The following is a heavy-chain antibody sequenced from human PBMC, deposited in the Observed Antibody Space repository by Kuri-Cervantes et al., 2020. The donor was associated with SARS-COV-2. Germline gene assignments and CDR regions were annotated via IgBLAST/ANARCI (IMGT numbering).Heavy chain of an antibody. V-gene: IGHV3-48*03. CDR2: IGSSGSII. CDR3: ARQDIVVVPAANAFDI. Sequence: GESLKTSCAASGFTFSSYAMSWVRQAPGKGLEWVSYIGSSGSIIYYAGSVKGRFIISRDNAKNSLYLQMNSLRAEYTAVYYCARQDIVVVPAANAFDIWGQGTMVTVSS. CDR1: GFTFSSYA. J-gene: IGHJ3*02. D-gene: IGHD2-2*01.